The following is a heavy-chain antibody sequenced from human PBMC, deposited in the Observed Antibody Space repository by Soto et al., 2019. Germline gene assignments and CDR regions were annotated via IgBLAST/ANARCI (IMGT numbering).Heavy chain of an antibody. D-gene: IGHD4-17*01. Sequence: QVQLVQSGAEVKKPGASVKVSCKASGYTFTGYYMHWVRQAPGQGLEWMGWINPNSGGTNYAQKFQGWVTMTRDTSISTAYMELSRLRSDDTAVYYCARDDRLRGYGDYQGAFDIWGQGTMVTVSS. J-gene: IGHJ3*02. CDR3: ARDDRLRGYGDYQGAFDI. CDR2: INPNSGGT. V-gene: IGHV1-2*04. CDR1: GYTFTGYY.